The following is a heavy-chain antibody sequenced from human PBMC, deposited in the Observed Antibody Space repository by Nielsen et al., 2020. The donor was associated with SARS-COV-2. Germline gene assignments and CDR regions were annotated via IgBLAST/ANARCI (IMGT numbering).Heavy chain of an antibody. CDR1: GFTFSDYY. Sequence: GGSLRLSCEASGFTFSDYYMSWIRQAPGKGLEWVSYISKSGTYTDYADSVKGRFTVFRDTARNSVLLQMHSLRADDTAVYYCARMEVQPCSGGSCDYGMDVWGQGTTVTVSS. J-gene: IGHJ6*02. D-gene: IGHD2-15*01. V-gene: IGHV3-11*03. CDR2: ISKSGTYT. CDR3: ARMEVQPCSGGSCDYGMDV.